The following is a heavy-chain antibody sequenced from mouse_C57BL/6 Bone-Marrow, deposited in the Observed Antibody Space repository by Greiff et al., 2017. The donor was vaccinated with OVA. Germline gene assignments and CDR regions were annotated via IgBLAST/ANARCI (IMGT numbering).Heavy chain of an antibody. CDR1: GYTFTSYW. D-gene: IGHD2-10*01. CDR2: INPSNGGT. CDR3: AKGLLYSGMDS. Sequence: QVQLQQPGTELVKPGASVKLSCKASGYTFTSYWMHWVKQRPGQGLEWIGNINPSNGGTNYNEKFKSKATLTVDKSSSTAYMQLSSLTSDDSAVYFCAKGLLYSGMDSWGQDPSVPVSS. J-gene: IGHJ4*01. V-gene: IGHV1-53*01.